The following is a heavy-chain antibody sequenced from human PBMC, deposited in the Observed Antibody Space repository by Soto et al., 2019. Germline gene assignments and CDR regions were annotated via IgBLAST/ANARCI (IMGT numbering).Heavy chain of an antibody. Sequence: LRLSCAASGFTFSSYSMNWVRQAPGKGLEWVSSISSSSSYIYYADSVKGRFTISRDNAKNSLYLQMNSLRAEDTAVYYCECRDIVVVPAAIAAAGTGYYYGMDVWGHGTTVTVSS. CDR1: GFTFSSYS. V-gene: IGHV3-21*01. CDR2: ISSSSSYI. D-gene: IGHD2-2*02. CDR3: ECRDIVVVPAAIAAAGTGYYYGMDV. J-gene: IGHJ6*02.